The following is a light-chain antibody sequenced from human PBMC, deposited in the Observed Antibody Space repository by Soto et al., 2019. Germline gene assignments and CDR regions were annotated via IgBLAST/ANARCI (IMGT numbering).Light chain of an antibody. Sequence: QSVLTQPPSVSAAPGQKVTISCSGSSSNIGNNYVSWYQQLPGTAPKLLIYDNNKRPSGIPDRFSGSKSGTSATLGITGLQTGDEADYYCGTWDSGLIAVVFGGGTQLTVL. CDR1: SSNIGNNY. J-gene: IGLJ2*01. V-gene: IGLV1-51*01. CDR2: DNN. CDR3: GTWDSGLIAVV.